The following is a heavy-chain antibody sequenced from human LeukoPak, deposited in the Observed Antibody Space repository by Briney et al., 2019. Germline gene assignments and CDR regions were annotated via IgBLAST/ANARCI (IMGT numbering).Heavy chain of an antibody. D-gene: IGHD2-15*01. V-gene: IGHV4-59*01. Sequence: PSETLSLTCTVSGGSISGYYWSWIRQPPGKGLEWIGYIYYSGSTNYNPSLKSRVTISVDTSKNQFSLKLSSVTAADTAVYYCASSPSGYCSGGSCYGGTYYYYYGMDVWGQGTTVTVSS. CDR3: ASSPSGYCSGGSCYGGTYYYYYGMDV. CDR2: IYYSGST. CDR1: GGSISGYY. J-gene: IGHJ6*02.